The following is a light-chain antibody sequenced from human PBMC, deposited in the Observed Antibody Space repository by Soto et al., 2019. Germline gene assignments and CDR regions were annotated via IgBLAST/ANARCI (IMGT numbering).Light chain of an antibody. CDR1: ESITNN. V-gene: IGKV3-15*01. J-gene: IGKJ2*01. CDR3: QQYNNWPPSYT. CDR2: GAS. Sequence: IVMTQSPATLSVSPGERATLSCWASESITNNLAWYQQRPGQAPILLIYGASTRATGIPARFSGSGFGTEFTLTINSLQSEDFAVYYCQQYNNWPPSYTFGQGTKVDIK.